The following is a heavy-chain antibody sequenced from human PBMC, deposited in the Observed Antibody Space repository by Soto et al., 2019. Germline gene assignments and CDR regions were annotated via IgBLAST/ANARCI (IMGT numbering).Heavy chain of an antibody. V-gene: IGHV3-30-3*01. CDR2: ISDDGSNT. CDR1: GFTFSRHT. Sequence: QVQLVESGGGVVQPGRSLRLSCAASGFTFSRHTMHWVRQAPGKGLEWVAAISDDGSNTYYSDYVKGRFTISRDNSKNTLYLQMNSLSSEATALNHCAKEVYYDFWSGFNTHPYYFDAWGQGTLVTVSS. CDR3: AKEVYYDFWSGFNTHPYYFDA. J-gene: IGHJ4*02. D-gene: IGHD3-3*01.